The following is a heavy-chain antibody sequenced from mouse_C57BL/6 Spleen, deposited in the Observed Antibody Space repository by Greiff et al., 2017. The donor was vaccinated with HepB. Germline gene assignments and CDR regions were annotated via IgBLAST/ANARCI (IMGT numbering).Heavy chain of an antibody. CDR1: GYTFTSYW. D-gene: IGHD1-1*01. J-gene: IGHJ4*01. Sequence: VQLQQPGAELVKPGASVKLSCKASGYTFTSYWMHWVKQRPGQGLEWIGMINPNSGSTNYNEKFKSKATLTVDKSSSTAYMQLSSLTSEDSAVYYCAREPYYYGCMDYWGQGTSVTVSS. CDR2: INPNSGST. V-gene: IGHV1-64*01. CDR3: AREPYYYGCMDY.